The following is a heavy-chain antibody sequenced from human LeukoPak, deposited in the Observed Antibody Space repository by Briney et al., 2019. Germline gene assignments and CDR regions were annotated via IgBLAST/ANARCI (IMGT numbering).Heavy chain of an antibody. CDR1: GFTFTTYW. V-gene: IGHV3-7*01. CDR2: IKQDGTEK. CDR3: AKVAKYYYGSETYYFFEH. J-gene: IGHJ4*02. Sequence: GESLRLSCAASGFTFTTYWMSWVRQAPGKGLEWVANIKQDGTEKYYVDSVKGRFTISRDNAKNSLYLQMNSLRVEDTAVYYCAKVAKYYYGSETYYFFEHWGQGTPVTASS. D-gene: IGHD3-10*01.